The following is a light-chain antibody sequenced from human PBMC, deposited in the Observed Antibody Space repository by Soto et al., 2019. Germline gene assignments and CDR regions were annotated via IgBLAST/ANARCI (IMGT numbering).Light chain of an antibody. CDR3: QQYGSSALT. J-gene: IGKJ4*01. Sequence: EIVLTQSPGTLSLSPGERATLSCRASQSVSSSYLVWYQQRTGQPPRLLIYGTSNRAAGIPDRFTGTGSGTDFTLTIYRLEPEDSAVYYCQQYGSSALTFGGGTKVEIK. V-gene: IGKV3-20*01. CDR2: GTS. CDR1: QSVSSSY.